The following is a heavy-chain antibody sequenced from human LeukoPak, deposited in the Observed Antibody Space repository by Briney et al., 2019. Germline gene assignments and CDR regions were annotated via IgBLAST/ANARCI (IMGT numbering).Heavy chain of an antibody. CDR1: GFTFSSYA. CDR2: ISYDGSNK. Sequence: PGRSLRLSCAASGFTFSSYAMHWVRQAPGKGLEWVAVISYDGSNKYYADSVKGRFTISRDNSNNTLYLQMNSLRAEDTAVYYCRDVFDYWGQGTLVTVSS. CDR3: RDVFDY. V-gene: IGHV3-30*04. J-gene: IGHJ4*02. D-gene: IGHD3-16*01.